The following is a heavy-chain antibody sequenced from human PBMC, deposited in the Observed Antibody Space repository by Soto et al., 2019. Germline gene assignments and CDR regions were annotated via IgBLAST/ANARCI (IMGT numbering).Heavy chain of an antibody. CDR3: ARRLVPAANGNFYYFDY. D-gene: IGHD2-2*01. V-gene: IGHV4-31*03. CDR1: GCYIISGGYY. J-gene: IGHJ4*02. Sequence: SETLCLTSPVSGCYIISGGYYWSWIREHPGKGLEWIGYIYYSGSTYYKPSLKSRVTISVDTSKNQFSLKLSSVTAADTAVYYCARRLVPAANGNFYYFDYWGQGTRVT. CDR2: IYYSGST.